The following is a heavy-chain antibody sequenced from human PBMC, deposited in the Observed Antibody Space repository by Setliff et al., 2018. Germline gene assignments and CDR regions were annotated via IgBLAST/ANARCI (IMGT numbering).Heavy chain of an antibody. D-gene: IGHD2-8*01. Sequence: ASVKVSCKVSGGAFSTSAISWVRQAPGQGLEWVGAILPIVGSANYGNKFQGRVTITADESTSTAYMEVMSLRTDDTAVYYCARDRGGIVLMVYAPQGYWFDPWGQGTLVTVSS. CDR2: ILPIVGSA. J-gene: IGHJ5*02. CDR1: GGAFSTSA. V-gene: IGHV1-69*13. CDR3: ARDRGGIVLMVYAPQGYWFDP.